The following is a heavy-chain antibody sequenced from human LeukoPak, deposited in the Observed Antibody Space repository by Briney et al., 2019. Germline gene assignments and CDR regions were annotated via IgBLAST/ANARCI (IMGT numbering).Heavy chain of an antibody. CDR2: ISAYKGNT. D-gene: IGHD2-8*01. V-gene: IGHV1-18*01. J-gene: IGHJ4*02. Sequence: ASVKVSCKASGYTFTSYGISWVRQAPGQGLEWMGWISAYKGNTNYAQKLQGRATMATNTSTSTAYMELRSLRSDETAVYYCARYCTNGVCYLDYWGQGTLVTVSS. CDR1: GYTFTSYG. CDR3: ARYCTNGVCYLDY.